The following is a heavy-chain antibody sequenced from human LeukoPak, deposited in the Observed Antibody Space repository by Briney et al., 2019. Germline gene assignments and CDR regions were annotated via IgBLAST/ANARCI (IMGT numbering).Heavy chain of an antibody. CDR1: GYTFTIYA. CDR3: ARDLNGRFDP. V-gene: IGHV1-3*01. CDR2: INAGNGDT. Sequence: ASVKVSCKASGYTFTIYAMHWVRQAPGQRLEWMGWINAGNGDTKYSQKFQGRVTMTTDTSTSTAYMELRSLRSDDTAVYYCARDLNGRFDPWGQGTLVTVSS. J-gene: IGHJ5*02.